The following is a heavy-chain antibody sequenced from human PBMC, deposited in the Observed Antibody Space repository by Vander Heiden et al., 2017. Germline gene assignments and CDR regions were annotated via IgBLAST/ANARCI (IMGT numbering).Heavy chain of an antibody. CDR3: TTDFEGRLLCRYYSYGMDV. Sequence: GLEWVGRSKSKTNGGTTDYAEPVKGRFTIARDESKNTRYLQMNGLKVEDTAVYYCTTDFEGRLLCRYYSYGMDVKGQGTTVTVSS. CDR2: SKSKTNGGTT. V-gene: IGHV3-15*01. J-gene: IGHJ6*02. D-gene: IGHD2-2*01.